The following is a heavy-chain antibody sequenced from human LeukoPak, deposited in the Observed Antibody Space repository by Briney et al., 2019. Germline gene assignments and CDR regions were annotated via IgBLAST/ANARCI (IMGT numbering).Heavy chain of an antibody. CDR3: ARVSRSQLSFTPDF. CDR2: TVASGGST. J-gene: IGHJ4*02. D-gene: IGHD2-15*01. CDR1: GFTFSSYA. V-gene: IGHV3-23*01. Sequence: QPGGSLRLSCAASGFTFSSYAMTWVRQAPGKGLEWVSTTVASGGSTYYADSVKGRFTISRDNSKNTLFLQMTSLRADDTALYFCARVSRSQLSFTPDFWGQGTLVTVSS.